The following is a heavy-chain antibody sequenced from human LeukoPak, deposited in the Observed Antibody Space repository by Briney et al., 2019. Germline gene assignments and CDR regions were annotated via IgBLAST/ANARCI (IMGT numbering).Heavy chain of an antibody. CDR2: ISGSGGTT. V-gene: IGHV3-23*01. CDR1: GFTFSSYW. Sequence: GGSLRLSCAASGFTFSSYWMSWVRQAPGKGLEWVSDISGSGGTTYYADSVKGRFTISRDNSKNTLYLQMNSLRAEDTAIYYCATRKPDYYFDYWGQGTLVTVSS. D-gene: IGHD1-14*01. CDR3: ATRKPDYYFDY. J-gene: IGHJ4*02.